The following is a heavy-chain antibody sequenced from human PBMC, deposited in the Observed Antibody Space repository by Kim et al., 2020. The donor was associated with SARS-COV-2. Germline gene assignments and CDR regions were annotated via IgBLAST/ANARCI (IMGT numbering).Heavy chain of an antibody. J-gene: IGHJ4*02. Sequence: SETLSLTCTVSGGSISRYYRSWIRQPAGKGLEWIGRIYTSGSTNYNPSLKSRVTMTVDTSNNQLSLKLSYVTAADKAADYCAIGGCTSCQRRFDYWGQGT. D-gene: IGHD2-2*01. CDR2: IYTSGST. V-gene: IGHV4-4*07. CDR1: GGSISRYY. CDR3: AIGGCTSCQRRFDY.